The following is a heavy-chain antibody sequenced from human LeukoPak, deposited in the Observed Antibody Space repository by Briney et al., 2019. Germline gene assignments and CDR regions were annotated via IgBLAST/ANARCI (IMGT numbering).Heavy chain of an antibody. V-gene: IGHV1-18*04. CDR1: GYTFTDYY. CDR2: ISAYNGNT. J-gene: IGHJ3*02. Sequence: ASMKVSCKASGYTFTDYYMHWVRQAPGQGLEWMCWISAYNGNTNYAQKVQGRVTMTTDTSTSTAYMELRSLRFDDTAVYYCARDQSVRLLQTSSTYFKHVFAIWGQGSMVTVSS. CDR3: ARDQSVRLLQTSSTYFKHVFAI. D-gene: IGHD6-13*01.